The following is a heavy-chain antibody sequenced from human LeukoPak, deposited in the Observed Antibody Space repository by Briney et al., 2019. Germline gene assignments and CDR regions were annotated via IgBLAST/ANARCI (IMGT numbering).Heavy chain of an antibody. J-gene: IGHJ4*02. CDR3: TTVGNGGNPRQ. D-gene: IGHD4-23*01. CDR2: IKSKADGGTA. Sequence: GGSLRLSCAASGFTFSNAWMSWVRQAPGKGQEWVGRIKSKADGGTADYAAPVKGRFTISRDDSKNTLYLQMDSLKTEDTVVYYCTTVGNGGNPRQWSQGTLVTVSS. V-gene: IGHV3-15*01. CDR1: GFTFSNAW.